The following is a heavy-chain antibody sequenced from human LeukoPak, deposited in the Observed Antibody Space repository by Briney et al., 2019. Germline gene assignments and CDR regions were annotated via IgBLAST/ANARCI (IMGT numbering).Heavy chain of an antibody. CDR1: GFTFSDYW. J-gene: IGHJ4*02. Sequence: SGGSLRLSCVASGFTFSDYWMSWVRQAPGKGLEWVANIKQDGSQTQYVDSVKGRFTISRDNAKNSLYLQMNNLRVGDTAVYYCARERVTTTSFDYWGQGVLVTVSS. V-gene: IGHV3-7*01. CDR2: IKQDGSQT. D-gene: IGHD2/OR15-2a*01. CDR3: ARERVTTTSFDY.